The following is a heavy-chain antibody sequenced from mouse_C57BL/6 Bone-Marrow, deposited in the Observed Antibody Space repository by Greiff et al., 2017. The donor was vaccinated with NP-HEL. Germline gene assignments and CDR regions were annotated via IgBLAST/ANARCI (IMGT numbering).Heavy chain of an antibody. V-gene: IGHV5-17*01. CDR1: GFTFSDYG. Sequence: EVKVVESGGGLVKPGGSLKLSCAASGFTFSDYGMHWVRQAPEKGLEWVAYISSGSSTIYYADTVKGRFTISRDNAKNTLFLQMTSLRSEDTAMYYCASADYGSSYGYFDVWGTGTTVTVSS. J-gene: IGHJ1*03. CDR3: ASADYGSSYGYFDV. CDR2: ISSGSSTI. D-gene: IGHD1-1*01.